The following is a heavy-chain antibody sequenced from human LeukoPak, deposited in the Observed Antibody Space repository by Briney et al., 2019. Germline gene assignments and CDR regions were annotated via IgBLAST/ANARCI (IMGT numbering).Heavy chain of an antibody. V-gene: IGHV4-39*01. CDR1: GGSISSSSYY. CDR3: ARHRDTAMVTVYFDY. D-gene: IGHD5-18*01. Sequence: PSETLSLTCTVSGGSISSSSYYWGWIRQPPGKGLEWIGSIYYSGSTYYNPSLKSRVTISVDTSKNQFSLKLSSVTAADTAVYYCARHRDTAMVTVYFDYWGQGTLVTVSS. J-gene: IGHJ4*02. CDR2: IYYSGST.